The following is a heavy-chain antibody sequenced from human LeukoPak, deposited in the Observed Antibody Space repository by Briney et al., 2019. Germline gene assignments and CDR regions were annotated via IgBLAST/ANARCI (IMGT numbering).Heavy chain of an antibody. V-gene: IGHV3-74*01. J-gene: IGHJ5*02. CDR3: AKEGCSGGSCFT. CDR1: GFTFSSYW. D-gene: IGHD2-15*01. CDR2: INSDGTST. Sequence: PGGSLTLSCAAYGFTFSSYWMHWVRQAPGEGLVCVSRINSDGTSTTYADSVKGRFTISRDNARNTLYMQMNSLRAEDTAVYYCAKEGCSGGSCFTWGQGTLVTVSS.